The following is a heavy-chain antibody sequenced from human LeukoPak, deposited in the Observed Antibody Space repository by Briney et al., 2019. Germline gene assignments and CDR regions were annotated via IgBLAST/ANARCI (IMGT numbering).Heavy chain of an antibody. V-gene: IGHV3-7*01. J-gene: IGHJ6*03. Sequence: GGSLTLSCAASGFTFSSYWMSWVRQAPGKGLEWVANIKQDGSEKYYVDSVKGRFTISRDNAKNSLYLQMNSLRAEDTAVYYCARDHGIAEAAVYYYDRDVWGKGTTVSVSS. CDR3: ARDHGIAEAAVYYYDRDV. D-gene: IGHD6-13*01. CDR1: GFTFSSYW. CDR2: IKQDGSEK.